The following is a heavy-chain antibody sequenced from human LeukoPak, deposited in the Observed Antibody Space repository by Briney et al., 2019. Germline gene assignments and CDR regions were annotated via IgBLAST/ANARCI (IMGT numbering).Heavy chain of an antibody. CDR2: IKGETDGGTI. CDR1: GITFSNAW. Sequence: PGGSLGLSCTASGITFSNAWMSSVRQARGKGLEWVGRIKGETDGGTIDYAAPVKGRFTISRDDSKNTVTLQMNSLRTEDTAVYFCTTDYGEYCSGTTCYKGSWGRGTLVTVSS. D-gene: IGHD2-2*02. CDR3: TTDYGEYCSGTTCYKGS. V-gene: IGHV3-15*01. J-gene: IGHJ5*02.